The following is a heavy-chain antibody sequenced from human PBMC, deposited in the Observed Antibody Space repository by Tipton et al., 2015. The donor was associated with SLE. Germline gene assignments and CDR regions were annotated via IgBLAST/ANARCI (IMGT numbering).Heavy chain of an antibody. Sequence: LRLSCAVSGGSISSYGYSWSWIRQPPGKGLAWIGYIYQSGATYYNPSLNSRVTISVDRSKNQFSLNLSSVTAADTAVYYCSREKIVDAGEKVFYIWGQGTMVTVSS. CDR1: GGSISSYGYS. D-gene: IGHD1-26*01. J-gene: IGHJ3*02. V-gene: IGHV4-30-2*01. CDR3: SREKIVDAGEKVFYI. CDR2: IYQSGAT.